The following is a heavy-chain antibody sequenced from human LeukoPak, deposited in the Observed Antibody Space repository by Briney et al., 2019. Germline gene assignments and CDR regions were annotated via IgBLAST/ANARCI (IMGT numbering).Heavy chain of an antibody. CDR1: GGSISSGGYY. J-gene: IGHJ6*03. CDR3: ARSAGGRELLRPEHYYYMDV. D-gene: IGHD1-26*01. Sequence: KASETLSLTCTVSGGSISSGGYYWSWIRQPPGKGLEWIGYIYHSGSTYYNPSLKSRVTISVDRSKNQFSLKLSSVTAADTAVYYCARSAGGRELLRPEHYYYMDVWGKGTTVTVSS. V-gene: IGHV4-30-2*01. CDR2: IYHSGST.